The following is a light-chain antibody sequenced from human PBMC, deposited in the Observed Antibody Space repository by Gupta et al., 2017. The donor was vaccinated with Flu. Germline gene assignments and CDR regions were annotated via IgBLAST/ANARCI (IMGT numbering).Light chain of an antibody. V-gene: IGKV3-15*01. Sequence: EVVMTQPPATLSASPGERATLSCRASQSVSSNLAWYQQKPGQAPRLLIYGASTRATGIPARFSGSGSGTEFTLTISSLQSEDFAVYYCQQYNSWPPKTFGQGTKLEIK. CDR1: QSVSSN. CDR3: QQYNSWPPKT. CDR2: GAS. J-gene: IGKJ1*01.